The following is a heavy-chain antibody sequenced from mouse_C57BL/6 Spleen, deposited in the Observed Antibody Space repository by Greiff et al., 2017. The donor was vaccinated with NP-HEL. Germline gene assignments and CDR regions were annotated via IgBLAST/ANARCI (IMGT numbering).Heavy chain of an antibody. CDR1: GYTFTSYW. CDR3: ATTVVATGAMDY. V-gene: IGHV1-64*01. D-gene: IGHD1-1*01. J-gene: IGHJ4*01. CDR2: IHPNSGST. Sequence: VQLQQPGAELVKPGASVKLSCKASGYTFTSYWMHWVKQRPGQGLEWIGMIHPNSGSTNYNEKFKSKATLTVDKSSSTAYMQLRSLTSEDSAVYYCATTVVATGAMDYWGQGTSVTVSS.